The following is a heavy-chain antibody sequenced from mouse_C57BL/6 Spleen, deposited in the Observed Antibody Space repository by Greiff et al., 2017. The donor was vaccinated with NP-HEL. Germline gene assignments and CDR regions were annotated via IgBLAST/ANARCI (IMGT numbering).Heavy chain of an antibody. CDR2: IYPGDGDT. D-gene: IGHD2-1*01. CDR1: GYAFSSSW. V-gene: IGHV1-82*01. CDR3: ARPVLPYGDFDV. J-gene: IGHJ1*03. Sequence: QVQLQQSGPELVKPGASVKISCKASGYAFSSSWMTWVKQRPGKGLEWIGRIYPGDGDTNYNGKFKGKATLTADKSSSTAYMQLSSLTSEDSAVYFCARPVLPYGDFDVWGTGATVTVAS.